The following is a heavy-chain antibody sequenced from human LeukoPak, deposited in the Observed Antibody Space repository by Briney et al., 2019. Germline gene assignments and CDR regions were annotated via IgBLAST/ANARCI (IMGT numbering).Heavy chain of an antibody. Sequence: SQTLSLTCNISGGSITSSGYYWSWIRQRPGKGLEWMGYIYSSGRTYYNPSLKSRITISRDTSKNQFSLKLNSVTAADTAVYYCARHYGPWGQGTLVTVSS. CDR2: IYSSGRT. D-gene: IGHD3-16*01. CDR1: GGSITSSGYY. V-gene: IGHV4-30-4*08. J-gene: IGHJ5*02. CDR3: ARHYGP.